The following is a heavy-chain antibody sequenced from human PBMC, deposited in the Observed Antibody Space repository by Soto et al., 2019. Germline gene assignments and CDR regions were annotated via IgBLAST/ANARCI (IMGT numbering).Heavy chain of an antibody. CDR3: ARDRVVVPAARDWFDP. D-gene: IGHD2-2*01. V-gene: IGHV1-18*01. J-gene: IGHJ5*02. CDR1: GYAFTSHG. CDR2: ISAYNGNT. Sequence: VNVDWKGVGYAFTSHGSSWLRKKNGQGLEWMGWISAYNGNTNYAQKLQGRVTMTTDTSTSTAYMELRSLRSDDTAVYYCARDRVVVPAARDWFDPWGQGTLVTVSS.